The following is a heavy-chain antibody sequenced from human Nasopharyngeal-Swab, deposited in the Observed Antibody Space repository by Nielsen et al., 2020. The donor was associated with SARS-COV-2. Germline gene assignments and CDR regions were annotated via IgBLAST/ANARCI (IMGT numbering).Heavy chain of an antibody. CDR3: AKSGPVADRDLYYYDYMDV. V-gene: IGHV3-43*02. Sequence: GGSLRLSCAASGFTFDDYAMHWVRQAPGKGLEWVSLISGDGGSTYYADSVKGRFTISRDNSKNSLYLQMNSLRTEDTALYYCAKSGPVADRDLYYYDYMDVWGKGTTVTVSS. D-gene: IGHD1-14*01. J-gene: IGHJ6*03. CDR2: ISGDGGST. CDR1: GFTFDDYA.